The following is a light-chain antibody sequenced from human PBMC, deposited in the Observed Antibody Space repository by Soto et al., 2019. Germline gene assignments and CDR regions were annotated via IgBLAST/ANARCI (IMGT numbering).Light chain of an antibody. V-gene: IGLV2-11*01. Sequence: QSVLTQPRSVSGSPGQSVTISCTGTSNDVGRFDYVSWYQQHPGKAPKVIIYDVNERPSGVPNRFSGSKSGNTASLTISGLQADDEADYYCCSYAGRSTTYVLGHGTKVTV. CDR2: DVN. CDR1: SNDVGRFDY. J-gene: IGLJ1*01. CDR3: CSYAGRSTTYV.